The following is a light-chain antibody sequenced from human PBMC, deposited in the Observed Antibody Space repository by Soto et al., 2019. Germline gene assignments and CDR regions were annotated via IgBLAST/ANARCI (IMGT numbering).Light chain of an antibody. CDR3: QQLDSYPLFT. Sequence: DIQLTQSPSFLSASVGDRVTITCRASRGMSNYLAWYQQKPGKAPKLLIYAASTLQSGVPSRFSGSGSGTEFTLTISSLQPEDFGTYYCQQLDSYPLFTFGPGTKVDIK. CDR2: AAS. CDR1: RGMSNY. V-gene: IGKV1-9*01. J-gene: IGKJ3*01.